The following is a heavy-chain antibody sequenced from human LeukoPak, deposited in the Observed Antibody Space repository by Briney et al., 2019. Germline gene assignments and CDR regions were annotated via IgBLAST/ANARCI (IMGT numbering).Heavy chain of an antibody. J-gene: IGHJ5*02. CDR1: GGTFISYA. V-gene: IGHV1-69*04. Sequence: SVKVSCKASGGTFISYAISWVRQAPGQGLEWMGRIIPILGIANYAQKFQGRVTITADKSTSTAYMELSSLRSEDTAVYYCARVYYYGSGSYPFDPWGQGTLVTVSS. CDR3: ARVYYYGSGSYPFDP. D-gene: IGHD3-10*01. CDR2: IIPILGIA.